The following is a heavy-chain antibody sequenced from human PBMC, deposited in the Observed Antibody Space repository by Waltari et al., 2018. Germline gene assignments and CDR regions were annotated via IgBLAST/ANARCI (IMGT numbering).Heavy chain of an antibody. CDR3: AKVGDSGYAYAYYDH. CDR1: VFTLSGYA. D-gene: IGHD5-12*01. CDR2: ITGSGGST. J-gene: IGHJ4*02. Sequence: EVQVLESGGGLVQPGGSLSLSCAASVFTLSGYAMTWVRQPPGKGLEWVSGITGSGGSTYYADSVKGRFTISRDNSKNTLYLQMNSLRAEDTAVYYCAKVGDSGYAYAYYDHWGQGTLVTVSS. V-gene: IGHV3-23*01.